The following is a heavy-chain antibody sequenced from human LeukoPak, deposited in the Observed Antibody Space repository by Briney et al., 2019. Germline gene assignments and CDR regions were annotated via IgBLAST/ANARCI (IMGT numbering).Heavy chain of an antibody. CDR3: ARGREITVSGMDYFDY. CDR2: IKEDGSQE. Sequence: PGGSLRLSCAASGFRFFNHWMSWVRQAPGKGLEWVATIKEDGSQEDYVDSVKGRFTISRDNARSSLYLQMNSQRVEDTAVYYCARGREITVSGMDYFDYWGQGTLVTVSS. J-gene: IGHJ4*02. V-gene: IGHV3-7*01. D-gene: IGHD6-19*01. CDR1: GFRFFNHW.